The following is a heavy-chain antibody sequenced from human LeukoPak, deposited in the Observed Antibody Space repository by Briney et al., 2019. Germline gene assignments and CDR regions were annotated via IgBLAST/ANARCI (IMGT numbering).Heavy chain of an antibody. CDR2: ISGSGGST. CDR1: GFTFSSYA. J-gene: IGHJ4*02. D-gene: IGHD4-17*01. V-gene: IGHV3-23*01. CDR3: AKDMNYGDYNY. Sequence: GGSLRLSCAASGFTFSSYAMSWVRQAPGKGLEWVSAISGSGGSTYYADSVKGRFTISRDNSKNTLYLQMNGLRAEDTAVYYCAKDMNYGDYNYWGQGTLVTVSS.